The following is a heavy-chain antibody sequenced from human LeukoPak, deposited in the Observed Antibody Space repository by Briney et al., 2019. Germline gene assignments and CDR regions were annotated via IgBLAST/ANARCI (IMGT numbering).Heavy chain of an antibody. Sequence: GASVKVSCKASDYTFTSYGISWVRQAPGQGLEWMGWISAYNGNTNYAQKLQGRVTMTTDTSTSTAYMELRSLRSDDTAVYYCARKDHDFWSGYLFVGDAFDIWGQGTMVTVSS. CDR1: DYTFTSYG. V-gene: IGHV1-18*01. CDR3: ARKDHDFWSGYLFVGDAFDI. J-gene: IGHJ3*02. CDR2: ISAYNGNT. D-gene: IGHD3-3*01.